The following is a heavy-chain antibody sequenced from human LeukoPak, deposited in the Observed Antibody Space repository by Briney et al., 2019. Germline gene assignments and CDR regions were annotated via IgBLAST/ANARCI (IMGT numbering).Heavy chain of an antibody. CDR3: ASLYGSGSSHDY. V-gene: IGHV4-39*01. J-gene: IGHJ4*02. CDR2: IYYSGST. Sequence: SETLSLTCTVAGGSISSSSYYWGWIRQPPGKGLEWIGSIYYSGSTYYNPSLKSRVTISVDTSKNQFSLKLSSVTAADTAVYYCASLYGSGSSHDYRGQGTLVTVSS. CDR1: GGSISSSSYY. D-gene: IGHD3-10*01.